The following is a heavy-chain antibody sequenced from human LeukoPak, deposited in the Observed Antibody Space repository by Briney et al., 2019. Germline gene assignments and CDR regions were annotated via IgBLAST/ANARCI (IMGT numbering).Heavy chain of an antibody. CDR1: GGSISSYY. D-gene: IGHD2-2*02. Sequence: SETLSLTCTVSGGSISSYYWSWIRQPAGKGLEWIGRIYTSGSTNYNPSLKSRVTMSVDPSKNQFSLKLSSVTAADTAVYYCARGHCSSTSCYRGYYYYYMDVWGKGTTVTVSS. V-gene: IGHV4-4*07. CDR2: IYTSGST. J-gene: IGHJ6*03. CDR3: ARGHCSSTSCYRGYYYYYMDV.